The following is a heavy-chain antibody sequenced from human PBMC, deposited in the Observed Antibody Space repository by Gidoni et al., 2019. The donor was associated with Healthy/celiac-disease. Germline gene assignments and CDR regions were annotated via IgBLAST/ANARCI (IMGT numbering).Heavy chain of an antibody. J-gene: IGHJ4*02. D-gene: IGHD1-26*01. CDR3: LRGVGDPDYFDY. CDR1: GFTFDDYA. Sequence: EVQLVESGGGLVQPGRSLRLSCAASGFTFDDYAMHWFRQAPGKGLEWVSGISWNSGSIGYADSVKGRFTISRDNAKNSLYLQMNSLRAEDTALYYCLRGVGDPDYFDYWGQGTLVTVSS. V-gene: IGHV3-9*01. CDR2: ISWNSGSI.